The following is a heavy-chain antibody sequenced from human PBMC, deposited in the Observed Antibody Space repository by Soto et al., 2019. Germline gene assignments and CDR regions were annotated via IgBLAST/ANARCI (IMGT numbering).Heavy chain of an antibody. Sequence: QVQLVQSGAEVKKPGSSMKVSCKASGGTFSSYAVSWVRQAPGQGLESMGGIIPIFGTANYAQKFQGRVTITAAESTSTAYMELSSLRSEDTAVSFCARDLAESSSIVGYFDYWGQGTLVTVSS. CDR3: ARDLAESSSIVGYFDY. J-gene: IGHJ4*02. CDR1: GGTFSSYA. D-gene: IGHD3-16*01. CDR2: IIPIFGTA. V-gene: IGHV1-69*19.